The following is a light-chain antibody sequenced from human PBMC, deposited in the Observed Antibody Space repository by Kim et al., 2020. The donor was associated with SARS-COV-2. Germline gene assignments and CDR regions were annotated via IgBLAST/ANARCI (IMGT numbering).Light chain of an antibody. J-gene: IGLJ2*01. V-gene: IGLV3-1*01. CDR2: EDN. CDR1: KLEDKF. Sequence: SYELTQPPSVSVSPGQTASITCSGDKLEDKFTYWYQQKPGQSPVLVIYEDNKRPSGIPDRFSASNSGNTATLTISGTQAVDEADYSCQAWGTRTVVFGGGTQLTVL. CDR3: QAWGTRTVV.